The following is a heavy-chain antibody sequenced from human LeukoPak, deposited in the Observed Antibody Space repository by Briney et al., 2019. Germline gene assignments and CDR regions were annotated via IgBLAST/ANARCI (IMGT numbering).Heavy chain of an antibody. V-gene: IGHV3-11*01. D-gene: IGHD6-19*01. J-gene: IGHJ5*02. CDR2: ISSSGSTI. Sequence: NPGGSLRLSCAASGFTFSDYYMSWIRQAPGKGLEWVSYISSSGSTIYYADSVKGRFTISRDNAKNSLYLQMNSLRAEDTAVYYCARRIAVAGTEWFDPWGQGTLVTVSS. CDR1: GFTFSDYY. CDR3: ARRIAVAGTEWFDP.